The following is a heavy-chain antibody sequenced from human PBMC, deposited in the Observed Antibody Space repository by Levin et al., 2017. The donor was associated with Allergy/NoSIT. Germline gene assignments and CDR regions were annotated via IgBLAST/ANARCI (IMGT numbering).Heavy chain of an antibody. Sequence: GGSLRLSCAASGFTFSSYSMTWVRQAPGKGLEWVSYISSSSSYIYYADSVKGRFTISRDNAKNSLYLQMNSLRAEDTAVYYCAREPYCGGDCHKYFQHWGQVTLVTVSS. J-gene: IGHJ1*01. V-gene: IGHV3-21*01. CDR1: GFTFSSYS. CDR3: AREPYCGGDCHKYFQH. CDR2: ISSSSSYI. D-gene: IGHD2-21*01.